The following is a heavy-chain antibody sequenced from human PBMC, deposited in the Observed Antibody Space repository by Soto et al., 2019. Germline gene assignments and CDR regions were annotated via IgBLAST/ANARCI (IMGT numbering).Heavy chain of an antibody. Sequence: QVQLVQSGAEVKKPGSSVKVSCKASGGTFSSYTISWVRQAPGQGLEWMGRIIPILGIANYAQKFQGRVTITADKSTSTAYRELSSLRSEDTAVYYCAPLWFGELPLGWFDPWGQGTLVTVSS. CDR1: GGTFSSYT. CDR2: IIPILGIA. J-gene: IGHJ5*02. CDR3: APLWFGELPLGWFDP. V-gene: IGHV1-69*02. D-gene: IGHD3-10*01.